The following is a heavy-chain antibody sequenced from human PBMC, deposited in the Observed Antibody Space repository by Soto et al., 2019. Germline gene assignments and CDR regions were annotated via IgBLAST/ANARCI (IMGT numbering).Heavy chain of an antibody. V-gene: IGHV4-59*01. J-gene: IGHJ4*02. D-gene: IGHD1-26*01. CDR1: GGSISSYY. CDR3: ARDGGSGSYLDY. CDR2: IYYSGST. Sequence: SETLSLTCTGSGGSISSYYWSWIRQPPGKGLEWIGYIYYSGSTNYNPSLKSRVTISVDTSKNQFSLKLSSVTAADTAVYYCARDGGSGSYLDYWGQGTLVTLSS.